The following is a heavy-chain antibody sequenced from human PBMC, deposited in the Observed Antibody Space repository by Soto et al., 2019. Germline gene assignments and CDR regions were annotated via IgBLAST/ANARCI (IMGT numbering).Heavy chain of an antibody. J-gene: IGHJ5*02. V-gene: IGHV4-31*03. Sequence: LSLTCTVSGGSISSGGYYWSWIRQHPGKGLEWIGYIYYSGSTYYNPSLKSRVTISVDTSKNQFSLKLSSVTAADTAVYYCARGVDIVVVPAAPNWFDPWGQGTLVTVSS. CDR3: ARGVDIVVVPAAPNWFDP. CDR2: IYYSGST. D-gene: IGHD2-2*01. CDR1: GGSISSGGYY.